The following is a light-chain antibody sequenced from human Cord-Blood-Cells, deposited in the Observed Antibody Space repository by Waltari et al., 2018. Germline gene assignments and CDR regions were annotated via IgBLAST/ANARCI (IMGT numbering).Light chain of an antibody. V-gene: IGKV1-8*01. CDR2: AAS. CDR3: QQYYSYPT. CDR1: QGISSY. Sequence: AIRITQSPSSLSASTGDRVTITCRASQGISSYLAWYQQKPGKAPKLLIYAASTLQSGVPSRFSGSGSRTDFTLTISCLQSEDFATYYCQQYYSYPTFGQGTKVEIK. J-gene: IGKJ1*01.